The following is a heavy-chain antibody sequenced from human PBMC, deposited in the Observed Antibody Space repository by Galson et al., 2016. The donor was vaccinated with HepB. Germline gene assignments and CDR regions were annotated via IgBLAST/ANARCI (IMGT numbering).Heavy chain of an antibody. CDR3: ARERRIAVAASTPLGY. J-gene: IGHJ4*02. CDR1: GYIFTSYV. CDR2: INAGNGNT. Sequence: SVKVSCKASGYIFTSYVMHWVRQAHGQRLEWMGWINAGNGNTKYSQKSQGRVTITRDTSASTAYTELSSLRSEDTAIYYCARERRIAVAASTPLGYWGQGTLVSVSS. D-gene: IGHD6-19*01. V-gene: IGHV1-3*01.